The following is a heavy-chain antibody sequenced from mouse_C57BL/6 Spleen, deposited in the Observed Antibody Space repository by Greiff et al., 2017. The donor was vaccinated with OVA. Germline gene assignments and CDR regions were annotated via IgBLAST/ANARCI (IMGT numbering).Heavy chain of an antibody. V-gene: IGHV3-1*01. CDR1: GYSITSGYD. CDR2: ISYSGST. CDR3: ARDYYGNPRGWYFDV. J-gene: IGHJ1*03. D-gene: IGHD2-1*01. Sequence: EVKLVESGPGMVKPSQSLSLTCTVTGYSITSGYDWHWIRHFPGNKLEWMGYISYSGSTNYNPSLKSRISITHDTSKNHFFLKLNSVTTEDTATYYCARDYYGNPRGWYFDVWGTGTTVTVSS.